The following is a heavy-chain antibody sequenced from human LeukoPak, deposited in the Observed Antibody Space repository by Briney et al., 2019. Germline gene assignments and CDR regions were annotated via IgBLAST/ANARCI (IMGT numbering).Heavy chain of an antibody. D-gene: IGHD2-2*01. CDR3: ARDGVPAAMAGYYYYMDV. J-gene: IGHJ6*03. CDR1: GYTFTSYY. V-gene: IGHV1-46*01. Sequence: ASVKVSCEASGYTFTSYYIHWVRQAPGQGLEWMGIINPSGGSTSYAQKFQGRVTMTRDMSTSTVYMELSSLRSEDTAVYYCARDGVPAAMAGYYYYMDVWGKGTTVTVSS. CDR2: INPSGGST.